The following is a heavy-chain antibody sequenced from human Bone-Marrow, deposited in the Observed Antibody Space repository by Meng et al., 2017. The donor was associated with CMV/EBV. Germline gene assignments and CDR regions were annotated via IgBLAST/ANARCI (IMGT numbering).Heavy chain of an antibody. CDR1: GFTTSNSA. V-gene: IGHV3-23*01. J-gene: IGHJ4*02. CDR2: IRGSNNST. Sequence: EVQLLESGGDLVQPGGSLRVSCAASGFTTSNSAMSWVRQAPGKGLEWVSGIRGSNNSTYYADSVKGRFTISRDNSKNTLYLQMNSLRADDTAVYYCAKGFFSTPFDYWGQGTLVTVSS. CDR3: AKGFFSTPFDY. D-gene: IGHD2-15*01.